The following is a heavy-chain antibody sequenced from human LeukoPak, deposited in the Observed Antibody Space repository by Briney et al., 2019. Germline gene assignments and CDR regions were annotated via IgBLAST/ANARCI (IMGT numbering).Heavy chain of an antibody. CDR1: GGSISSYY. CDR2: IYYSGST. V-gene: IGHV4-59*01. Sequence: SETLSLTRTVSGGSISSYYWSWIRQPPGKGLEWIGYIYYSGSTNYNPSLKSRVTISVDTSKNQFSLKLSSVTAADTAVYYCARGVYSNPPYYFDYWGQGTLVTVSS. CDR3: ARGVYSNPPYYFDY. J-gene: IGHJ4*02. D-gene: IGHD4-11*01.